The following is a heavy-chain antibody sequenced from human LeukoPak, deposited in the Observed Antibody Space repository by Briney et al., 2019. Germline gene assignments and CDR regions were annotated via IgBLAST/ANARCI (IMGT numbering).Heavy chain of an antibody. V-gene: IGHV3-23*01. CDR3: AKRGVVIRVILVGFHKAAYYFDS. CDR1: GITLSNYG. D-gene: IGHD3-10*01. Sequence: GGSLRLSWAVSGITLSNYGMSWVRQAPGKGLEWVAGISDSGGSTNYADSVKGRFTISRDNPKNTLYLQMNSLGAEDTAVYFCAKRGVVIRVILVGFHKAAYYFDSWGQGALVTVSS. J-gene: IGHJ4*02. CDR2: ISDSGGST.